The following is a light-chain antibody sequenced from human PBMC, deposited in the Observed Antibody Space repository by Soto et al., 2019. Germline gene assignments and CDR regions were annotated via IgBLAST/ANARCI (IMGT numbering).Light chain of an antibody. CDR3: QQYNSYSSFT. CDR1: QSISSW. J-gene: IGKJ3*01. Sequence: DIQMTQSPSTLSASVGDRVTITCRASQSISSWLAWYQQKPGKAPKLLIYKASSLESGVPSRFTGSGSGTEFTLPISSLQPDDFAAYYCQQYNSYSSFTFGPGTKVDIK. V-gene: IGKV1-5*03. CDR2: KAS.